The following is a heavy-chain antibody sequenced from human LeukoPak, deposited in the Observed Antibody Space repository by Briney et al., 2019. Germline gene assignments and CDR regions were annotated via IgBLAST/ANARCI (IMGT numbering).Heavy chain of an antibody. CDR1: GFTFSSYS. D-gene: IGHD2-15*01. Sequence: GGSLRLSCGASGFTFSSYSMNWVRQAPGKGLEWVSAISGSGGSTYYADSVKGRFTISRDNSKNTLYLQMNSLRAEDTAVYYCAKDLGLLPFVVVVAALLRQFDYWGQGTLVTVSS. CDR3: AKDLGLLPFVVVVAALLRQFDY. V-gene: IGHV3-23*01. J-gene: IGHJ4*02. CDR2: ISGSGGST.